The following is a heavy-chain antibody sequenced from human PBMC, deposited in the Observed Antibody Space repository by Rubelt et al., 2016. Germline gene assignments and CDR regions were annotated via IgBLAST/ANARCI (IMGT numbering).Heavy chain of an antibody. V-gene: IGHV1-46*04. J-gene: IGHJ4*02. D-gene: IGHD3-22*01. CDR3: ARGDSSGCYKGNY. CDR2: INPSDGRT. Sequence: GQGFEWMGKINPSDGRTTFARRLQGRVTMTRDTFMSTVYMELSSLRSEDTAVYYCARGDSSGCYKGNYWGQGTLVTVSS.